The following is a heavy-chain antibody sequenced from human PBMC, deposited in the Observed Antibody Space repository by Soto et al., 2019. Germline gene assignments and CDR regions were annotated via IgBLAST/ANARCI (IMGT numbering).Heavy chain of an antibody. CDR3: ARELQGLYYFDY. CDR2: INAGNGNT. Sequence: VKFSCKASGYTFISYAIHWVRQAPGQRLEWMGWINAGNGNTKYSQKFQGRVTITRDTSASTAYMELTSLRSEDTAVYYCARELQGLYYFDYWGQGTLVTVSS. V-gene: IGHV1-3*01. D-gene: IGHD2-15*01. J-gene: IGHJ4*02. CDR1: GYTFISYA.